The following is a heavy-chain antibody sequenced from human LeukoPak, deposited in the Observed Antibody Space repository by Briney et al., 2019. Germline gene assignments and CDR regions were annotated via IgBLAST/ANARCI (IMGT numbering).Heavy chain of an antibody. J-gene: IGHJ5*02. CDR2: MNPNSGNT. D-gene: IGHD3-3*01. CDR3: ARRKTTIFGVVIPFDP. V-gene: IGHV1-8*03. Sequence: GASVKVSCKASGYTFTSYDINWVRQATGQGLEWMGWMNPNSGNTGYAQKFQGRVTITRNTSISTAYMELSSLRSEDTAVYYCARRKTTIFGVVIPFDPWGQGTLVTVSS. CDR1: GYTFTSYD.